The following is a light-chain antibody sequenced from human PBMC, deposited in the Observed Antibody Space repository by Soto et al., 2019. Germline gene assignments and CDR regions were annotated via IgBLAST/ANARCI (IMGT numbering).Light chain of an antibody. J-gene: IGLJ1*01. CDR1: SSDVGGYNY. CDR2: EVS. V-gene: IGLV2-14*01. Sequence: QSALTQPASVSGSPGQSITISCTGTSSDVGGYNYVSWYQQHPGKAPKLMIYEVSNRPSGVSNRFSGSKSGNTDSLTSSGLQAEDEADYYCSSYTSSRTYVFGTGTKLTVL. CDR3: SSYTSSRTYV.